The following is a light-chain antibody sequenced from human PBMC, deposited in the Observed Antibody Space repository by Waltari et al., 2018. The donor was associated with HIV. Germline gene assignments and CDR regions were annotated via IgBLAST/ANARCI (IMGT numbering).Light chain of an antibody. V-gene: IGLV2-14*01. CDR1: GSDVGGYNY. CDR3: SSYTDTTTLGVV. J-gene: IGLJ2*01. Sequence: QSALTQPASVSGSPGQSITISCTGTGSDVGGYNYVSWYQQRPGAAPKLLIYEVRNRPSGISSRFSGSKPGNTASLTISGLQAEDEADYYCSSYTDTTTLGVVFGGGTKLTVL. CDR2: EVR.